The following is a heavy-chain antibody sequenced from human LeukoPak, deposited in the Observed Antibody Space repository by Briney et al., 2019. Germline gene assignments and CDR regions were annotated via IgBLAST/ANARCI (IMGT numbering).Heavy chain of an antibody. J-gene: IGHJ3*02. V-gene: IGHV1-2*02. D-gene: IGHD3-22*01. CDR2: INPNSGGT. Sequence: ASVKVSCKASGGTFSTYAINWVRQAPGQGLEWMGWINPNSGGTNYAQKFQGRVTMTRDTSISTAYMELSRLRSDDTAVYYCAREAYYDSSGYDEGDAFDIWGQGTMVTVSS. CDR3: AREAYYDSSGYDEGDAFDI. CDR1: GGTFSTYA.